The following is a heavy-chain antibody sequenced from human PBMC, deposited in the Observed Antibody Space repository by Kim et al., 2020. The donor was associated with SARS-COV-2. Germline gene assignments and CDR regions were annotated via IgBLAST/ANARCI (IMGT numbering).Heavy chain of an antibody. D-gene: IGHD3-3*01. CDR1: GFTFSDYS. Sequence: GGSLRLSCAASGFTFSDYSMNWVRQAPGKGLEWVSSISGSGVNTYYVDSVKGRFTISRENSNNTLYLQMNSLRAEDTAVYYCAKDPGYDFWSPYRDFDYWGQGTLVTVSS. CDR3: AKDPGYDFWSPYRDFDY. V-gene: IGHV3-23*01. J-gene: IGHJ4*02. CDR2: ISGSGVNT.